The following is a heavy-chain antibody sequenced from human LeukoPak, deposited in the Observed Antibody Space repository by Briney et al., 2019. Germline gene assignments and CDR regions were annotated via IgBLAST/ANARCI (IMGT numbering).Heavy chain of an antibody. CDR2: ISTSGSYT. J-gene: IGHJ3*02. D-gene: IGHD5-12*01. V-gene: IGHV3-11*05. CDR1: GFIFGDHY. Sequence: PGGSLRLSCAASGFIFGDHYMSWIRQAPGKGLEWVSYISTSGSYTNYADSVKGRFTISRDNAKNSLYLQMNSLRADDTAMYYCAKEGYSGYYAFDIWGQGTMVTVSS. CDR3: AKEGYSGYYAFDI.